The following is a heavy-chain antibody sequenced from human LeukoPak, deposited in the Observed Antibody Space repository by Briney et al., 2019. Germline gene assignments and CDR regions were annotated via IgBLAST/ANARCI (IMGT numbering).Heavy chain of an antibody. D-gene: IGHD2-2*01. V-gene: IGHV1-18*01. CDR2: ISAYNGNT. CDR1: GYTFTSYG. J-gene: IGHJ6*03. Sequence: GASVKVSCKASGYTFTSYGISWVRQAPGQGLEWMGWISAYNGNTNYAQKLQGRVTITTDESTSTAYMELSSLRSEDTAVYYCARAAAARTYYYYMDVWGKGTTVTVSS. CDR3: ARAAAARTYYYYMDV.